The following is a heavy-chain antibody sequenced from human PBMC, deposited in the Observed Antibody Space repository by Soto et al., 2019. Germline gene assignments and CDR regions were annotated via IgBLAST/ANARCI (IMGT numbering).Heavy chain of an antibody. D-gene: IGHD2-15*01. Sequence: SLRLSCAASGFTSSDYYMSWIRQAPGKGLEWVSYISSSGSTIYYADSVKGRFTISRDNAKNSLYLQMNSLRAEDTAVYYCARVYDIVVVVAATDCLDYCGQGTLVTVSS. CDR1: GFTSSDYY. J-gene: IGHJ4*02. V-gene: IGHV3-11*01. CDR2: ISSSGSTI. CDR3: ARVYDIVVVVAATDCLDY.